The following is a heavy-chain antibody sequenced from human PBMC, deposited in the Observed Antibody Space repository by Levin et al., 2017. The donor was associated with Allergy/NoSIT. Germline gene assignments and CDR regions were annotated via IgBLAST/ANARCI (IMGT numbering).Heavy chain of an antibody. V-gene: IGHV3-23*01. Sequence: GGSLRLSCAASGFTFSSYAMSWVRQAPGKGLEWVSAISGSGGSTYYADSVKGRFTISRDNSKNTLYLQMNSLRAEDTAVYYCAKDWHDYGDIIGFDLWGRGTLVTVSS. D-gene: IGHD4-17*01. CDR2: ISGSGGST. CDR3: AKDWHDYGDIIGFDL. CDR1: GFTFSSYA. J-gene: IGHJ2*01.